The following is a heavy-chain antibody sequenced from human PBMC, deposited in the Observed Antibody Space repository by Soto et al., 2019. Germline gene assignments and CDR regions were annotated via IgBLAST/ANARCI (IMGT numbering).Heavy chain of an antibody. CDR1: GVTFTSYA. V-gene: IGHV3-23*01. D-gene: IGHD3-10*01. CDR2: ISKSGDST. J-gene: IGHJ4*02. Sequence: GGSLRLSCAASGVTFTSYAMTWVRQVPGEGLQWVSSISKSGDSTCYADSVKGRFTTSRDNSKNTLYLQMNSLRAEDTAIYYCAKGSFGFDYWGQGTLVTVSS. CDR3: AKGSFGFDY.